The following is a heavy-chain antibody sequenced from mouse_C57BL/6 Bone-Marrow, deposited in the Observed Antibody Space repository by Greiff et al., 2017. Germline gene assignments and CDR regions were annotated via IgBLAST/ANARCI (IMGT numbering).Heavy chain of an antibody. CDR1: GYTFTSYG. V-gene: IGHV1-81*01. CDR3: AFYYYGRGEWFAY. D-gene: IGHD1-1*01. Sequence: VQLQQPGAELARPGASVKLSCKASGYTFTSYGISWVKQRPGQGLEWIGEIYPRSGNTYYNEKFKGKATLTADKSSSTAYMELRSLTSEDSAVYFGAFYYYGRGEWFAYGGRGTLVTVTA. CDR2: IYPRSGNT. J-gene: IGHJ3*01.